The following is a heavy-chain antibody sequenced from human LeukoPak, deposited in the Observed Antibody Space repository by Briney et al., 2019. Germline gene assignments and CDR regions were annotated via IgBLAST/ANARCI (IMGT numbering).Heavy chain of an antibody. CDR2: ISGSDGST. J-gene: IGHJ4*02. Sequence: GGSLRLSCAASGFTFSSYAMSWVRQAPGKGLEWVSAISGSDGSTYYADSVKGRFTISRDNSKNTPYLQMNSLRAEDTAVYYCAKEVAFYSSGPFDYWGQGTLVTVSS. CDR1: GFTFSSYA. V-gene: IGHV3-23*01. D-gene: IGHD6-19*01. CDR3: AKEVAFYSSGPFDY.